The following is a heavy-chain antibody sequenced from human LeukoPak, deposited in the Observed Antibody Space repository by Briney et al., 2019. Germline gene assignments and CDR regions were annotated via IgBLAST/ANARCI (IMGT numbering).Heavy chain of an antibody. CDR3: AKESSSGWSKFDY. V-gene: IGHV3-23*01. J-gene: IGHJ4*02. D-gene: IGHD6-19*01. Sequence: GGSLRLSCAASAFTFTSFAMTWVRQAPGKGLEWVSTIGGSGGGTFYANSVKGRFTISRDNSKNTLYLQMNSLRVDDTAVYYCAKESSSGWSKFDYWGQGTLVTVSS. CDR2: IGGSGGGT. CDR1: AFTFTSFA.